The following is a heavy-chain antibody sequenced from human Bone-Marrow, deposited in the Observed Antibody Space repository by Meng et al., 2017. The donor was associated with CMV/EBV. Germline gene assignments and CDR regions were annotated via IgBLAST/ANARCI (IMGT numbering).Heavy chain of an antibody. J-gene: IGHJ6*02. D-gene: IGHD3-22*01. CDR2: INPSGGST. CDR3: ARAAITMIVHYGMDV. CDR1: GYTFTSYY. V-gene: IGHV1-46*01. Sequence: ASVKVSCKASGYTFTSYYMHWMRQAPGQGLEWMGIINPSGGSTSYAQKFQGRVTMTRDTSTSTVYMELSSLRSEDTAVYYCARAAITMIVHYGMDVWGQGTTVTVSS.